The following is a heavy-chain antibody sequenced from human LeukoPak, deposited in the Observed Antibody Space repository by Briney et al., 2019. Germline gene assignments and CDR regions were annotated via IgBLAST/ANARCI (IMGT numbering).Heavy chain of an antibody. D-gene: IGHD3-22*01. J-gene: IGHJ4*02. Sequence: ASVKVSCKASGYTFTGYYMHLVRQAPGQGLEWIGRINPNSGGTNYAQKFQGRVTMTRDTSISTAYMELSRLRSDDTAVYYCARASHYYDSSGYSYWGQGTLVTVSS. CDR1: GYTFTGYY. CDR3: ARASHYYDSSGYSY. V-gene: IGHV1-2*06. CDR2: INPNSGGT.